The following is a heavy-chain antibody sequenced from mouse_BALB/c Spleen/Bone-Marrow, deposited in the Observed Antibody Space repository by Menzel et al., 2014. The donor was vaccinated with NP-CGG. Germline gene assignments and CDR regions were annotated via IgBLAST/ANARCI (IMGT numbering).Heavy chain of an antibody. CDR1: GYTFTNYW. CDR3: TRYDYGFAY. V-gene: IGHV1-69*02. CDR2: IYPSNSHT. D-gene: IGHD1-1*01. J-gene: IGHJ3*01. Sequence: QVQLQQSGAELVRPGASVKLSCKASGYTFTNYWINWVKQRPGQDLEWIGNIYPSNSHTQYSQDLKDKATLTVDTSSNTAYMQLSSPTSEGSAVYYCTRYDYGFAYWGQGTLVTVSA.